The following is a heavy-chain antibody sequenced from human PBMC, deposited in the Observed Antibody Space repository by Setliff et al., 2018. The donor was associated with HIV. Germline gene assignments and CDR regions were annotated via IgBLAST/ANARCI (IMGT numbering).Heavy chain of an antibody. J-gene: IGHJ5*02. V-gene: IGHV4-4*07. CDR1: GGSFGVYR. D-gene: IGHD3-10*01. Sequence: PSETLSLTCTISGGSFGVYRWSWIRQSAGRGLEWIGRIDSSGTTDYKPSLKGRVAISVDTSRNQFSLRVTSVTAADTAVYFCARYRHSSGLGSYGPWGPGILVTVSS. CDR2: IDSSGTT. CDR3: ARYRHSSGLGSYGP.